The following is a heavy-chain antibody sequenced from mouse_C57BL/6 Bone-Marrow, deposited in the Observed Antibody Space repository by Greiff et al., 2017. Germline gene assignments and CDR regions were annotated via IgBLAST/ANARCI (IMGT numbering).Heavy chain of an antibody. Sequence: VQLQQSGAELVRPGASVKLSCTASGFNIKDDYMHWVKQRPEQGLEWIGWIDPENGDTEYASKFQGKATITADTSSNTAYLQLSSLTSEDTAGYYCTTGSSSDYWGQGTTLTVSS. CDR1: GFNIKDDY. CDR3: TTGSSSDY. CDR2: IDPENGDT. V-gene: IGHV14-4*01. J-gene: IGHJ2*01. D-gene: IGHD1-1*01.